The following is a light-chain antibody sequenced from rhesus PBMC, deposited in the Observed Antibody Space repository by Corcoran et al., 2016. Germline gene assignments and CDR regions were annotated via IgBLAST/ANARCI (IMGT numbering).Light chain of an antibody. CDR1: QGITND. J-gene: IGKJ4*01. V-gene: IGKV1-33*02. CDR3: QHYYNTPLT. Sequence: DIQMTQSPFSLSASLGYRVTITCRASQGITNDLAWYQQKPGETPTLLIYEASSLQSGIPSRFSGSGSGTDFTLTISNLQSEDFATYYCQHYYNTPLTFDGGTKVEIK. CDR2: EAS.